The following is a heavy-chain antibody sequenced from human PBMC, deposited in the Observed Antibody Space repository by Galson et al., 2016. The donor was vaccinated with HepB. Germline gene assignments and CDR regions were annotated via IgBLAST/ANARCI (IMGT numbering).Heavy chain of an antibody. CDR3: GKDVVYPHSSGWYGAFDI. CDR2: ISYEGSNN. D-gene: IGHD6-19*01. J-gene: IGHJ3*02. V-gene: IGHV3-30*18. Sequence: SLRLSCAASGFTFSSYGMHWVRQATGKGLEWVAVISYEGSNNYHADSVEGRFTISRDNSKNMVYLQMNSLRPEDTAVYYWGKDVVYPHSSGWYGAFDIWGQGTMVTVSS. CDR1: GFTFSSYG.